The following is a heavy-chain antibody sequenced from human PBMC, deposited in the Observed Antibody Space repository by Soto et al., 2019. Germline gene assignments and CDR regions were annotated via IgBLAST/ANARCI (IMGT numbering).Heavy chain of an antibody. V-gene: IGHV3-23*01. CDR3: AKRGSEYQLLYVYGDYYYGMDV. Sequence: GGSLRLSCAASGFTFSSYAMSWVRQAPGKGLEWVSAISGSGGSTYYADSVKGRFTISRDNSKNTLYLQMNSLRAEDTAVYYCAKRGSEYQLLYVYGDYYYGMDVWGQGTTVTV. J-gene: IGHJ6*02. D-gene: IGHD2-2*02. CDR1: GFTFSSYA. CDR2: ISGSGGST.